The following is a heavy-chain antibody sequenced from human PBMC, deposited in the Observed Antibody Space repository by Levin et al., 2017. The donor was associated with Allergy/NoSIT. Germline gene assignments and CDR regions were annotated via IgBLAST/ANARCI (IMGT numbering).Heavy chain of an antibody. J-gene: IGHJ3*02. V-gene: IGHV1-2*02. CDR3: ARGNYPPHDAFDI. CDR1: GYTFTGYY. D-gene: IGHD1-7*01. Sequence: ASVKVSCKASGYTFTGYYMHWVRQAPGQGLEWMGWINPNSGGTNYAQTFQGRVTMTRDTSISTAYMELSRLRSDDTAVYYCARGNYPPHDAFDIWGQGTMVTVSS. CDR2: INPNSGGT.